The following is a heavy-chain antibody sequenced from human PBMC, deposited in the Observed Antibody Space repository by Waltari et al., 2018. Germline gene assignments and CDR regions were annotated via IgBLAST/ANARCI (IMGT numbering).Heavy chain of an antibody. CDR2: INPGGGTT. V-gene: IGHV1-46*01. Sequence: VQLVQSGAEVKKPGASVNVSCKASGFAFSISSIHGLRQAPGQGLEWMGIINPGGGTTSYTQRFQGRVTMTRDTSTSTIYMELSSLTSDDTAVYYCARGYYYASGTYPYYFDYWGQGTLVTVSS. CDR1: GFAFSISS. CDR3: ARGYYYASGTYPYYFDY. J-gene: IGHJ4*02. D-gene: IGHD3-10*01.